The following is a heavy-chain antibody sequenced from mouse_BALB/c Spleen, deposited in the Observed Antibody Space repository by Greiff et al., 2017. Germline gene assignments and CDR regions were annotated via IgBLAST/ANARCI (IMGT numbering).Heavy chain of an antibody. CDR3: AGYSWFAY. J-gene: IGHJ3*01. D-gene: IGHD2-14*01. Sequence: EVQLQQSGTVLARPGASVKMSCKAPGYTFTSYWMHWVKQRPGQGLEWIGAIYPGNSDTSYNQKFKGKAKLTAVTSTSTAYMELSSLTNEDSAVYYCAGYSWFAYWGQGTLVTVSA. CDR1: GYTFTSYW. V-gene: IGHV1-5*01. CDR2: IYPGNSDT.